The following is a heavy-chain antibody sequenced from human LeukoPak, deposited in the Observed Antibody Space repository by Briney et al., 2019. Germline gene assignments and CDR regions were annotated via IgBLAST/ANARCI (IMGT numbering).Heavy chain of an antibody. V-gene: IGHV3-53*01. CDR3: ARDTRTGYSYGRDAFDI. CDR1: GFSFSNYE. J-gene: IGHJ3*02. D-gene: IGHD5-18*01. Sequence: GGSLRLSCAASGFSFSNYEMNWVRLAPGKGLEWVSVIYSGGSTYYADSVKGRFTISRDNSKNTLYLQMNSLRAEDTAVYYCARDTRTGYSYGRDAFDIWGQGTMVTVSS. CDR2: IYSGGST.